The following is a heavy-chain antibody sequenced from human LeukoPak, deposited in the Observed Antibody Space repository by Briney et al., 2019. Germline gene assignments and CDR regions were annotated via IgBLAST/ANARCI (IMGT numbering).Heavy chain of an antibody. V-gene: IGHV4-39*01. CDR1: GGSISSSSYY. CDR2: IYYSGSN. CDR3: ARNHTHEGYGYYFDY. D-gene: IGHD4-17*01. J-gene: IGHJ4*02. Sequence: SETLSLTCTVSGGSISSSSYYWGWIRQPPGKGLEWIGSIYYSGSNSYNPSLKSRFTISVETSKNQFSLKLSSVTAADTAFYYCARNHTHEGYGYYFDYWGQGTLVTVSS.